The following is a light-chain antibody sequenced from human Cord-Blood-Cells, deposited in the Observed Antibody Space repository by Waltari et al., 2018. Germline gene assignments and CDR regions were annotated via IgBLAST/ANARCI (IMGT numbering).Light chain of an antibody. CDR2: AAS. V-gene: IGKV1-39*01. J-gene: IGKJ1*01. CDR1: QSISSY. Sequence: DIQMTQSPSSLSASVGDRVTITCRASQSISSYLNWYQQKPGKATKILIYAASSLQSGVPSRFSGSGSWTDFTLTISSLQPEDFATYYCQQSYSTPGTFGQGTKVEIK. CDR3: QQSYSTPGT.